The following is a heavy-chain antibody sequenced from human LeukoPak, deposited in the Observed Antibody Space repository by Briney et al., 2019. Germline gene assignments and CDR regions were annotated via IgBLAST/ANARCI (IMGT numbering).Heavy chain of an antibody. J-gene: IGHJ4*02. Sequence: GGSLRLSCAASGFAFSNYVMSWVRQAPGKGLEWVSSISGSSDNTYYADSAKGRFTISRDNSKNTLFLQMNTLRAEDTAVCYCADWDSGSYTFDYWGQGTLVTVSS. CDR2: ISGSSDNT. CDR3: ADWDSGSYTFDY. V-gene: IGHV3-23*01. D-gene: IGHD1-26*01. CDR1: GFAFSNYV.